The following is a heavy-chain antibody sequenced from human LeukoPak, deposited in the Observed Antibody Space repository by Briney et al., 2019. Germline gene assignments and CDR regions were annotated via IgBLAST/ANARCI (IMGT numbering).Heavy chain of an antibody. J-gene: IGHJ5*02. D-gene: IGHD3-22*01. CDR3: ATLIVGLRGNSWFDP. V-gene: IGHV4-34*01. Sequence: SETLSLTCAVYGGSFSGYYWSWIREPPGKGLEWIGEINHSGSTNYNPSLKSRVTISVDTSKNQFSLKLSSVTAADTAVYYCATLIVGLRGNSWFDPWGQGTLVTVSS. CDR1: GGSFSGYY. CDR2: INHSGST.